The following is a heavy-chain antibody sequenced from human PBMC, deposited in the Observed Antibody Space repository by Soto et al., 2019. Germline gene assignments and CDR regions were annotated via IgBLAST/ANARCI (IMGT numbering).Heavy chain of an antibody. D-gene: IGHD6-13*01. Sequence: QVQLVESGGGAVQPGRSLRLSCTASAFTLRNYVMHWVRQATGKGLEWVAVISHDGGNKYYADSVRGRFTISRDNSKNMIYLQMNSLRAEDTAVYYCAKDPASAAGTFFDYYYYMDVWGKGTTVTVSS. J-gene: IGHJ6*03. CDR1: AFTLRNYV. CDR3: AKDPASAAGTFFDYYYYMDV. CDR2: ISHDGGNK. V-gene: IGHV3-30*18.